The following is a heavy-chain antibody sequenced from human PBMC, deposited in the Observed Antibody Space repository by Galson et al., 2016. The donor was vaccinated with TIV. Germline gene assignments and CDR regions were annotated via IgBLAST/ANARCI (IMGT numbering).Heavy chain of an antibody. CDR3: ANLLNY. Sequence: LRLSCAASGFNFTETWMSWVRQAPGKGLEWIGRIKSKGDGGRVDYAAPLKGRFIISRDDSTSTLHLQMNSLTTEDTAIYYCANLLNYWGSGNLVTVSS. J-gene: IGHJ4*02. D-gene: IGHD2-15*01. CDR1: GFNFTETW. V-gene: IGHV3-15*01. CDR2: IKSKGDGGRV.